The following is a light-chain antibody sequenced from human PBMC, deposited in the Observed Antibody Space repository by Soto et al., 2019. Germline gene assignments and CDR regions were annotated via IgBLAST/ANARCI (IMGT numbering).Light chain of an antibody. Sequence: QSVLTQPPSVAAAPRQKVTISCSGSSSEIGNYFVSWYQQLPGTAPKLLIYDNNKRPSGISDRFSAAKSGTSATLGITGLQRGDEADYYCATWDSNLSALFGGGTQLTVL. CDR2: DNN. CDR3: ATWDSNLSAL. J-gene: IGLJ2*01. CDR1: SSEIGNYF. V-gene: IGLV1-51*01.